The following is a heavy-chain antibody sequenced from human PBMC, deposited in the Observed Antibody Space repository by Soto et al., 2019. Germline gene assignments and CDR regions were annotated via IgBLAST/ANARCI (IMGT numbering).Heavy chain of an antibody. CDR3: ARVMTDSGSYYYFGY. D-gene: IGHD1-26*01. CDR1: GGTFSSYA. CDR2: IIPILGIA. V-gene: IGHV1-69*10. J-gene: IGHJ4*02. Sequence: ASVKVSCKASGGTFSSYAISWVRQAPGQGLEWMGGIIPILGIANYAQKFQGRVTITADKSTSTAYMELSSLRSEDTAVYYCARVMTDSGSYYYFGYWGQGTLVTVSS.